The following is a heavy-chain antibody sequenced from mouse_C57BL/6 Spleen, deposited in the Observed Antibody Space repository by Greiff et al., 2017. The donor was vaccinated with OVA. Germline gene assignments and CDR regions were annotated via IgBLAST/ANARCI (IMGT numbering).Heavy chain of an antibody. V-gene: IGHV1-76*01. Sequence: VQRVESGAELVRPGASVKLSCKASGYTFTDYYINWVKQRPGQGLEWIARIYPGSGNTYYNEKFKGKATLTAEKSSSTAYMQLSSLTSEDSAVYFCARDYYYGSSPFAYWGQGTLVTVSA. CDR3: ARDYYYGSSPFAY. CDR2: IYPGSGNT. CDR1: GYTFTDYY. D-gene: IGHD1-1*01. J-gene: IGHJ3*01.